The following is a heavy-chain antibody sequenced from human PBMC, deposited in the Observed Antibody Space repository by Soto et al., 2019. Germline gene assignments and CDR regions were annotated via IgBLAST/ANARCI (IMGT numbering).Heavy chain of an antibody. J-gene: IGHJ3*02. Sequence: ASVKVSCKASGYTFTSYGISWVRQAPGQGLEWMGWISAYNGNTNYAQKLQGRVTMTTDTSTSTAYMELRSLRSDDTAVYYCARGDGHYDYWSGYYTDWAFAIWGQGTMVTVS. CDR2: ISAYNGNT. CDR1: GYTFTSYG. CDR3: ARGDGHYDYWSGYYTDWAFAI. D-gene: IGHD3-3*01. V-gene: IGHV1-18*01.